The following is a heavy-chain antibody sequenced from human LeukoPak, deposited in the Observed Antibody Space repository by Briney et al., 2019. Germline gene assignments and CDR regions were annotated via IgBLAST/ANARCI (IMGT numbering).Heavy chain of an antibody. Sequence: PGGSLRLSCAASGFTVSSNYMSWVRQAPGKGLEGVSVIYSGGSTYYADSVKGRFTISGDNSKNTLYLQMNSPRAEDTAVYYCASRSVPWGQGTLVTVSS. J-gene: IGHJ5*02. CDR3: ASRSVP. CDR2: IYSGGST. CDR1: GFTVSSNY. V-gene: IGHV3-66*01.